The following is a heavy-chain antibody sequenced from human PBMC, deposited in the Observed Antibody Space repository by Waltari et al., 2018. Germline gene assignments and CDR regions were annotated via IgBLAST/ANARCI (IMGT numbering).Heavy chain of an antibody. V-gene: IGHV3-23*04. CDR2: ISGSGGST. CDR3: AIHNGLRLGELIY. J-gene: IGHJ4*02. Sequence: EVQLVESGGGLVQPGGSLRLSCAASGFTFSSYAMSWVRQAPGKGLGWVSAISGSGGSTYYADSVKGRFTISRDNSKNTLYLQMNSLRAEDTAVYYCAIHNGLRLGELIYWGQGTLVTVSS. D-gene: IGHD3-16*01. CDR1: GFTFSSYA.